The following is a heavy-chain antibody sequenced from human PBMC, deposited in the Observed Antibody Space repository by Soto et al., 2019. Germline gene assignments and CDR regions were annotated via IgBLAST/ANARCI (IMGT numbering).Heavy chain of an antibody. D-gene: IGHD3-22*01. Sequence: SETLSLTCTVSGGSISSSSYYWGWIRQPPGKGLEWIGSIYYSGSTYYNPSLKSRVTISVDTSKNQFSLKLSSVTAADTAVYYCARLTRDSSGQTNAFDIWGQGTMVTVSS. CDR1: GGSISSSSYY. CDR2: IYYSGST. CDR3: ARLTRDSSGQTNAFDI. J-gene: IGHJ3*02. V-gene: IGHV4-39*01.